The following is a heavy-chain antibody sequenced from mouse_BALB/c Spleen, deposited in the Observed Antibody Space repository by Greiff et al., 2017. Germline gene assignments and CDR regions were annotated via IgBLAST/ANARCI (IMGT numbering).Heavy chain of an antibody. D-gene: IGHD2-14*01. Sequence: EVQLQQSGAELVKPGASVKLSCTASGFNIKDTYMHWVKQRPEQGLEWIGRIDPANGNTKYDPKFQGKATITADTSSNTAYLQLSSLTSEDTAVYYCAKDYRYDWAFYYAMDYWGQGTSVTVSS. CDR2: IDPANGNT. V-gene: IGHV14-3*02. J-gene: IGHJ4*01. CDR1: GFNIKDTY. CDR3: AKDYRYDWAFYYAMDY.